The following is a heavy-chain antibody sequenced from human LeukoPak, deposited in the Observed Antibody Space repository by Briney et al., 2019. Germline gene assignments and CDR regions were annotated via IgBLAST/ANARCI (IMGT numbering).Heavy chain of an antibody. CDR3: AKGGGYYYYMDV. CDR2: ISGSGGST. CDR1: GFTFSSYA. J-gene: IGHJ6*03. V-gene: IGHV3-23*01. Sequence: GGSLRLSCAASGFTFSSYAMSLVRQAPGKGLEWVSAISGSGGSTYYADSVKGRFTISRDKSKNTLYLQMNSLRAEDTAVYYCAKGGGYYYYMDVWGKGTTVTVSS.